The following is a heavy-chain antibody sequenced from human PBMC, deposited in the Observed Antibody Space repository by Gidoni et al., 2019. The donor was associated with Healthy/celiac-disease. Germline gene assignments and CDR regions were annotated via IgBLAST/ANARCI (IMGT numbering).Heavy chain of an antibody. CDR2: IYSVGST. D-gene: IGHD6-19*01. CDR3: ARELWEGSGLVRVYYYYYMDV. CDR1: GCAARTSQ. Sequence: EVQLVESGGGWTQLGGPWRSPCEASGCAARTSQMRWVRQAPGKGLEWVSVIYSVGSTYYADSVKGRFTISRDNSKNTLYLQMNSLRAEDTAVYYCARELWEGSGLVRVYYYYYMDVWGKGTTVTVSS. J-gene: IGHJ6*03. V-gene: IGHV3-53*01.